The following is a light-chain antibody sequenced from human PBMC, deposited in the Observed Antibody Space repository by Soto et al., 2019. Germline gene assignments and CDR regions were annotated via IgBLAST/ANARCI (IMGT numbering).Light chain of an antibody. V-gene: IGKV1-5*03. J-gene: IGKJ2*01. CDR3: QQYNSYSVT. CDR1: QSICSW. Sequence: DIQMTQSPSSLSASVGDRVTITCRASQSICSWLAWYQQKPGKAPKLLIYKASSLKSGVPSRFSGSGSGTEFTLTISSLQPDDFAAYYCQQYNSYSVTFGQGTKLEIK. CDR2: KAS.